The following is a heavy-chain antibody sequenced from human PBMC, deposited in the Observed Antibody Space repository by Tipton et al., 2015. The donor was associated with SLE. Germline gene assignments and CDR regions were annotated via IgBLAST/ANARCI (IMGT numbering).Heavy chain of an antibody. D-gene: IGHD4-11*01. CDR1: GGSISTFHY. Sequence: TLSLTCTVSGGSISTFHYWSWIRQPPGERLEWIGYIYFGSTSYNPSLKSRVTISEDTSKNQLSLKLSSVTPADTAVYYCARATVTSSGGYYGMDVWGQGTTVTVSS. J-gene: IGHJ6*02. V-gene: IGHV4-59*01. CDR2: IYFGST. CDR3: ARATVTSSGGYYGMDV.